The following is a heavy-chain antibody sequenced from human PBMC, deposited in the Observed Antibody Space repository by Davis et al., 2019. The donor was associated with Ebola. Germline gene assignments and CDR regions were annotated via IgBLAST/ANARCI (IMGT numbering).Heavy chain of an antibody. J-gene: IGHJ4*02. D-gene: IGHD2-15*01. V-gene: IGHV1-24*01. Sequence: ASVKVSCKCKVSGYTLTELSMHWVRQAPGKGLEWMGGFDPEDGETIYAQKFQGRVTMTEDTSTDTAYMELSSLRSEDTAVYYCATDILVVAATPSDYWGQGTLVTVSS. CDR2: FDPEDGET. CDR1: GYTLTELS. CDR3: ATDILVVAATPSDY.